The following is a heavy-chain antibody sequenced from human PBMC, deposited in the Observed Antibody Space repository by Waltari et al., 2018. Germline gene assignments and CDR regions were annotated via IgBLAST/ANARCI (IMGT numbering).Heavy chain of an antibody. J-gene: IGHJ5*02. V-gene: IGHV1-69*05. CDR1: GGTFSSYA. Sequence: QVQLVQSGAEVKKPGSSVKVSCKASGGTFSSYAISWVRQAPGQGLEWMGGIIPIFGTANYAQKFQGRVTITTDESTSTAYMELSSLRSEDTAVYYWARGGCSGGSCYSVGAGWFDPGGQGTLVTV. D-gene: IGHD2-15*01. CDR3: ARGGCSGGSCYSVGAGWFDP. CDR2: IIPIFGTA.